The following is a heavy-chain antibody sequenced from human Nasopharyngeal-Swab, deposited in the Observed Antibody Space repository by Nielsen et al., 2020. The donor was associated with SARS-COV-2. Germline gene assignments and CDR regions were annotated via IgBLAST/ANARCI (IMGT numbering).Heavy chain of an antibody. CDR2: IYYSGST. V-gene: IGHV4-59*01. Sequence: GSLRLSCTVSGGSISSYYWSWIRQPPGKGLEWIGYIYYSGSTNYNPSLKSRVTISVDTPKNQFSLKLSSVTAADTAVYYCAGGFGDYDYWGQGTLVTVSS. J-gene: IGHJ4*02. CDR1: GGSISSYY. CDR3: AGGFGDYDY. D-gene: IGHD4-17*01.